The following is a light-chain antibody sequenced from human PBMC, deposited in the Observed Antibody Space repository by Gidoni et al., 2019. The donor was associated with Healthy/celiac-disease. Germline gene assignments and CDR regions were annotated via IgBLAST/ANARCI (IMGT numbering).Light chain of an antibody. CDR2: WAS. V-gene: IGKV4-1*01. Sequence: DIVMTQSPASLSVSLGERATINCKSSQSVLYSSNNKNYLAWYQQKPGQPPKLLIYWASTRESGVPDRFSGSGSGTDFTLTISSLQAEDVAVYYCQQYYSNPLTFXPXTKVDIK. CDR1: QSVLYSSNNKNY. CDR3: QQYYSNPLT. J-gene: IGKJ3*01.